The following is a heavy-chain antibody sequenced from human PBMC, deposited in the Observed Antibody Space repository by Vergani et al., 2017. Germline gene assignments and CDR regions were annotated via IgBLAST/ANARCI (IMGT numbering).Heavy chain of an antibody. CDR3: ARPTTVTMRDDAFDI. Sequence: QLQLPESGPGLVKPSETLSLTCTVSGGSLSSSSYYWGWIRQPPGKGLEWIGSIYYSGSTYYNPSLKSRVTISLDKSKNQFSLKLSSVTAADTAVYYCARPTTVTMRDDAFDIWGQGTMVTVSS. D-gene: IGHD4-17*01. J-gene: IGHJ3*02. CDR1: GGSLSSSSYY. CDR2: IYYSGST. V-gene: IGHV4-39*01.